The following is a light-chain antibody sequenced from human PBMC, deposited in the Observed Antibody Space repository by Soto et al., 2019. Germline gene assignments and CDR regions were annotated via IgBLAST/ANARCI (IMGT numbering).Light chain of an antibody. J-gene: IGKJ1*01. CDR2: GAS. CDR3: QQYNNWSWT. Sequence: EIVMTQSPATLSVSPGERATLSCRASQSVSSNLAWYRQKPGQAPRLLIYGASTRATGIPARFSGSGSGTEFTLTISSLQSEDFAVYYCQQYNNWSWTFGQGTKV. CDR1: QSVSSN. V-gene: IGKV3-15*01.